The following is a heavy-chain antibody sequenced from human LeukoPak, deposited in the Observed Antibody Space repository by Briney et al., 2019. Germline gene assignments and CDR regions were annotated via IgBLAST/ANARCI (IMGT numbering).Heavy chain of an antibody. CDR3: VRQYTSSKNPPDF. D-gene: IGHD6-13*01. J-gene: IGHJ4*02. CDR2: IYFSGST. Sequence: SETLSLTCTVSGGSISSTTYYWGWIRQPPGKGLEWIGSIYFSGSTFYNPSLKSRVTISVDTSKDQFSLRLPSVTAADTAVYFCVRQYTSSKNPPDFWGQGTLVTVSS. CDR1: GGSISSTTYY. V-gene: IGHV4-39*01.